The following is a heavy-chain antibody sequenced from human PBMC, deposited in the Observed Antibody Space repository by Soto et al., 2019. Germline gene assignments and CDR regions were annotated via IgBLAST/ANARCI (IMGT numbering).Heavy chain of an antibody. V-gene: IGHV4-59*01. CDR3: ARAQVAGRYPEYFQH. CDR1: GGSISSYY. CDR2: IYYSGST. Sequence: SETLSLTCTVSGGSISSYYWSWIRQPPGKGLEWIGYIYYSGSTNYNPSLKSRVTISVDTSKNQFSLKLSSVTAADTAVYYCARAQVAGRYPEYFQHWGQGTLVTVSS. J-gene: IGHJ1*01. D-gene: IGHD6-19*01.